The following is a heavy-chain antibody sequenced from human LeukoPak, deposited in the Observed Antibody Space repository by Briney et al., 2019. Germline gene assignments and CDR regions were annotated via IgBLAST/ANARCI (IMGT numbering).Heavy chain of an antibody. CDR1: GFTFSSYW. CDR2: INSDGSST. CDR3: ARDHPYYDFWSGSGYNWFDP. D-gene: IGHD3-3*01. J-gene: IGHJ5*02. V-gene: IGHV3-74*01. Sequence: GGSLRLSCAASGFTFSSYWMHWVRQAPGKGLVWVSRINSDGSSTSYADSVKGRFTISRDNAKNTLYLQMNSLRAEDTAVYYCARDHPYYDFWSGSGYNWFDPWGQGTLVTVSS.